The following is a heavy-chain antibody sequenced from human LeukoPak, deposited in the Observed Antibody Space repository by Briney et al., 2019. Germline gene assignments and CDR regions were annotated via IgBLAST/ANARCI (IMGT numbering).Heavy chain of an antibody. CDR2: IYYSGST. Sequence: SETLSLTCTVSGDSISGFYWSWIRQPPGKGLEWIGYIYYSGSTNYNPSLKSRVTISVDTSKNQFSLKLSSVTAADTAVYYCARDSIYYDTLSGGYWGQGTLVTVSS. J-gene: IGHJ4*02. D-gene: IGHD3-22*01. CDR3: ARDSIYYDTLSGGY. V-gene: IGHV4-59*12. CDR1: GDSISGFY.